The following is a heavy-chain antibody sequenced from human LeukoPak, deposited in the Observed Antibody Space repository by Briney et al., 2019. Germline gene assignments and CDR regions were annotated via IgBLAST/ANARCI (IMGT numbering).Heavy chain of an antibody. V-gene: IGHV4-59*08. CDR2: VYYSGST. CDR3: ARVQRTEEGGDSYYYIDV. Sequence: SETLSLTCTVSGGSISTYYWSWIRQPPGQGLEWVGYVYYSGSTDYNPSLENRVTMSVDMSKSPFSLNLRSVTAADTAVYYCARVQRTEEGGDSYYYIDVWGKGTTVTVSS. J-gene: IGHJ6*03. CDR1: GGSISTYY. D-gene: IGHD3-22*01.